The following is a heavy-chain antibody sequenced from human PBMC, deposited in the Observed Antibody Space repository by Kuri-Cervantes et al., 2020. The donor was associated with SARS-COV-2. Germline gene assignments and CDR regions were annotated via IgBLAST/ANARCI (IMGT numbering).Heavy chain of an antibody. CDR3: VGAYRQPWTIIFES. D-gene: IGHD3-16*01. J-gene: IGHJ4*02. V-gene: IGHV3-48*04. CDR1: GFTFSNYS. CDR2: ISESGATI. Sequence: GGSLRLSCAASGFTFSNYSLNWVRQAPGKGLEWVAYISESGATIYYADSVKGRLTISRDFAKNSLSLQMSSLGVEDTALYYCVGAYRQPWTIIFESWGQGTEVTVSS.